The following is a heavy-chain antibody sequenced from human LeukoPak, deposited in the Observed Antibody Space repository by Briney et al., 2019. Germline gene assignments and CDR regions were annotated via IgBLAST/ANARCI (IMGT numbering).Heavy chain of an antibody. V-gene: IGHV4-59*01. J-gene: IGHJ4*02. CDR1: GGSISSYY. CDR2: IYYSGST. D-gene: IGHD1-26*01. CDR3: ARDRSGSYAPYFDY. Sequence: SETQSLICTVSGGSISSYYWSWIRQPPGKGLEWIGYIYYSGSTNYDPSLKSRVTISVDTSKNQFSLKLSSVTAADTAVYYCARDRSGSYAPYFDYWGQGTLVTVSS.